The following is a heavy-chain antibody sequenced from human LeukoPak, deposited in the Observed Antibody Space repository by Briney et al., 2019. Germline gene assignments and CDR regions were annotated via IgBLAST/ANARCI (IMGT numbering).Heavy chain of an antibody. CDR1: GFTFSTYA. J-gene: IGHJ4*02. CDR3: ARDGGTIHYFDY. D-gene: IGHD1-7*01. Sequence: GGSLRLSCAASGFTFSTYAIHWVRQAPGKGLEWVAVISFDGGNKYYADSVKGRFTIARDNSKNTLFLQMNSLRVEDTAVYYCARDGGTIHYFDYWGQGTLVTVSS. CDR2: ISFDGGNK. V-gene: IGHV3-30-3*01.